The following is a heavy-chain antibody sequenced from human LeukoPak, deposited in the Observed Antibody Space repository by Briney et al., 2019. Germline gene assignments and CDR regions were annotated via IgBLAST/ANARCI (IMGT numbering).Heavy chain of an antibody. CDR1: GFTFDDYA. Sequence: GGSLRLSCAASGFTFDDYAMHWVRQAPVKGLEWVSGISWNSGSIGYADSVKGRFTISRDNAKNSLYLQMNSLRAEDTAVYYCAREIPEWLTPQTLFDYWGQGTLVTVSS. D-gene: IGHD1-14*01. CDR3: AREIPEWLTPQTLFDY. V-gene: IGHV3-9*01. CDR2: ISWNSGSI. J-gene: IGHJ4*02.